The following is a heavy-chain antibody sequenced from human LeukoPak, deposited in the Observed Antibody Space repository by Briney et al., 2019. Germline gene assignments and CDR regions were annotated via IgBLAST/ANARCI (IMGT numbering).Heavy chain of an antibody. Sequence: SETLSLTCTVSGGSISSYYWSWIRQPPGKGLEWIGYIYYSGSTNYNSSLKSRVTISVGTSKNQFSLKLSSVTAADTAVYYCARVGTYGSGSYLSWLDYWGQGTLVTVSS. CDR1: GGSISSYY. V-gene: IGHV4-59*01. CDR2: IYYSGST. J-gene: IGHJ4*02. D-gene: IGHD3-10*01. CDR3: ARVGTYGSGSYLSWLDY.